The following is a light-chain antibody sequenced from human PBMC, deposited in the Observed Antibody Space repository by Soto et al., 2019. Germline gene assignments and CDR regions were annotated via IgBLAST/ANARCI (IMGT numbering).Light chain of an antibody. CDR3: QQYASSPLT. CDR1: QSVSSN. CDR2: GAS. J-gene: IGKJ4*01. Sequence: EIMLSQSPGTLSLTPGERATLSCRASQSVSSNLAWYQQKPGQAPRLLIYGASSRAIGIPDRFSGSGSATDFRLTISRLEPEDFAIYYCQQYASSPLTFGGGTKVEIK. V-gene: IGKV3-20*01.